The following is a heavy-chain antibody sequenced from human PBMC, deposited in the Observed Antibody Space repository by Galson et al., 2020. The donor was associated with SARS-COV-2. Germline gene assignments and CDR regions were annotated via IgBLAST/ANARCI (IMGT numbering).Heavy chain of an antibody. D-gene: IGHD7-27*01. V-gene: IGHV4-59*08. CDR2: IYYSGNT. Sequence: ASETLSLTCTVSGGPISPYYWSWIRQPPGKGLEWIGYIYYSGNTNYNPSLKSRLTISIDRSKNQFSLKLSSVTAADTAVYYCARFWGGFDIWGQGTMVSVSS. CDR3: ARFWGGFDI. J-gene: IGHJ3*02. CDR1: GGPISPYY.